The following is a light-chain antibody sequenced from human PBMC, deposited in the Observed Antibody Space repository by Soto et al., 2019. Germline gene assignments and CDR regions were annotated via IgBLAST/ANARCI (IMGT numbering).Light chain of an antibody. J-gene: IGKJ1*01. V-gene: IGKV1-39*01. Sequence: DIQMTQSPSSLSAYVGDSVTISCRSSQNIDTFLNWYQQKAGEAPKLLIRSSTTLQDGVPSRFTGSGSGTEFALTIGSLQPEDFASYYCQQSHSAPTFGQGTKV. CDR3: QQSHSAPT. CDR1: QNIDTF. CDR2: SST.